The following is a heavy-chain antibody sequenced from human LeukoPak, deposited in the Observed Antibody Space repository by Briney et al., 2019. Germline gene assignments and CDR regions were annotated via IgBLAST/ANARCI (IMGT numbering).Heavy chain of an antibody. CDR3: ARSRGRTNTHYGLLFDI. CDR2: IHYRGDT. Sequence: SETLSLTCNVSGGSISSHYWSWIRQPPGKGLEWIGYIHYRGDTNYYPSLKSRIAISIHSSKTRFSLRFSSVTAADTAIYYCARSRGRTNTHYGLLFDIWGLGTLVTVSS. V-gene: IGHV4-59*11. CDR1: GGSISSHY. D-gene: IGHD4-17*01. J-gene: IGHJ4*02.